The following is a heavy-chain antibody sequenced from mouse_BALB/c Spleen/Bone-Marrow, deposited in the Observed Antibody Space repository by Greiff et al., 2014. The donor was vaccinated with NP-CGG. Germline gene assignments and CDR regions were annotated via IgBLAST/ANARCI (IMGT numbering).Heavy chain of an antibody. V-gene: IGHV2-9*02. CDR1: GFSLTNYG. J-gene: IGHJ4*01. Sequence: VQRVESGPGLVAPSQSLSITCTVSGFSLTNYGVHWVRQPPGKGLEWLGVIWADGSTNYNSALMSRLSISKDNSKSQVFFEMNSLQTDDTAMYYCAGITTATGAMDYWGQGTSVTVSS. CDR2: IWADGST. CDR3: AGITTATGAMDY. D-gene: IGHD1-2*01.